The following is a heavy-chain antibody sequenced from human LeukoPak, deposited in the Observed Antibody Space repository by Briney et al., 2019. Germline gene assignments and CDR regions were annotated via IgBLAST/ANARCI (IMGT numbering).Heavy chain of an antibody. CDR1: GGSISSYY. CDR2: IYTSGST. Sequence: SETLSLTCTVSGGSISSYYWSWIRQPAGKGLEWIGRIYTSGSTNYNPSLKSRVTMSVDTSKNQFSLKLSSVTAADTAVYYCARDQGYYGSGSYYYYMDVWGKGTTVTISS. J-gene: IGHJ6*03. V-gene: IGHV4-4*07. D-gene: IGHD3-10*01. CDR3: ARDQGYYGSGSYYYYMDV.